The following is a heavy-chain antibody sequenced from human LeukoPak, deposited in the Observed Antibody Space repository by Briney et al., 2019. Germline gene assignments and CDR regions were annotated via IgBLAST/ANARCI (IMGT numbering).Heavy chain of an antibody. J-gene: IGHJ5*02. CDR1: GYTFTGYY. CDR3: ASEGPLLAAVPWSAR. D-gene: IGHD6-13*01. CDR2: INPNSGGT. V-gene: IGHV1-2*02. Sequence: GASVKVSCKASGYTFTGYYMHWVRQGPGRGVERMGWINPNSGGTNYAQKFQGTVTMTRDTSISTAYMELSSLRSDDPAVSYCASEGPLLAAVPWSARWGQGTLVTVSS.